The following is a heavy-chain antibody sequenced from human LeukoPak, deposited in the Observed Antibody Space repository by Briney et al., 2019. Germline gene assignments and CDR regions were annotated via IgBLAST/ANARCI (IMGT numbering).Heavy chain of an antibody. CDR1: GYTFTGYY. J-gene: IGHJ5*02. Sequence: ASVKVSCKASGYTFTGYYIHWVRQAPGQGLAWMGWINPNSGGTNYAQKFQGRVTMTGDTSISTAYMELSRLRYDDTAVYYCARGYGERDWFDPWGQGTLVTVSS. D-gene: IGHD4-17*01. CDR3: ARGYGERDWFDP. V-gene: IGHV1-2*02. CDR2: INPNSGGT.